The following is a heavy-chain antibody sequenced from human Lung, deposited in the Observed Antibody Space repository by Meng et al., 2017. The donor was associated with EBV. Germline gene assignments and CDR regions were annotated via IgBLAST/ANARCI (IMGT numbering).Heavy chain of an antibody. V-gene: IGHV4-4*02. J-gene: IGHJ4*02. D-gene: IGHD1-1*01. CDR3: GRDQGRQLINH. CDR1: GASGRSDNW. CDR2: IFHSGST. Sequence: SVQVLVKPSGTLSLPVGVSGASGRSDNWWTWVRQSPGKGLEWIGEIFHSGSTAYNPSLKSRVTISLDKSNNQFSLKLNSVTAADTAVYYCGRDQGRQLINHWGQGTLVTVSS.